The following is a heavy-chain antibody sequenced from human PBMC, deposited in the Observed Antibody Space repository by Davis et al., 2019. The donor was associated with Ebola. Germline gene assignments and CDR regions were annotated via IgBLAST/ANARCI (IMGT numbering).Heavy chain of an antibody. D-gene: IGHD3-3*01. CDR3: ARTYYDFWSGYYSGNWFDP. J-gene: IGHJ5*02. CDR2: IYYSGST. CDR1: GGSFSGYY. V-gene: IGHV4-59*01. Sequence: SETLSLTCAVYGGSFSGYYWSWIRQPPGKGLEWIGYIYYSGSTNYNPSLKSRVTISVDTSKNQFSLKLSSVTAADTAVYYCARTYYDFWSGYYSGNWFDPWGQGTLVTVSS.